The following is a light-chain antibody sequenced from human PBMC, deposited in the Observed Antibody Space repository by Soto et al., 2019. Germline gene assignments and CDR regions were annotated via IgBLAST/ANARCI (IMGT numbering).Light chain of an antibody. V-gene: IGKV4-1*01. J-gene: IGKJ1*01. Sequence: DTVMTQSPDSLAVSLGERATINCKSSQSVLYSSNNKNYLVWYQQKPGQPPKLLISWASTRESGVPDRFSGSGSGADFTLTISSLQAEDVAVYYCQQYYSTPPTFGQGTKVEIK. CDR1: QSVLYSSNNKNY. CDR3: QQYYSTPPT. CDR2: WAS.